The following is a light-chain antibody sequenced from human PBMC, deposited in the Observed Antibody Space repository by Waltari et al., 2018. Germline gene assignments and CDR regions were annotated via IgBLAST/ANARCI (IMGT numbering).Light chain of an antibody. CDR3: QHGYGTPLT. CDR2: KAS. Sequence: DIQMTQSPSSLCASVGDRVTIICQACQGISNNLAWYQQKPGKVPKLLIYKASTLQSGVPSRFSGSGSGTDFTCIISGLHPVHVATYYCQHGYGTPLTFGGGTKVEIK. J-gene: IGKJ4*01. CDR1: QGISNN. V-gene: IGKV1-39*02.